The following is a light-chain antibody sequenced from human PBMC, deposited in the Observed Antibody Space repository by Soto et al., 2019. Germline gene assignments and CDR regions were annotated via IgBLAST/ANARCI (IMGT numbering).Light chain of an antibody. CDR1: QIVSSTY. CDR2: GAS. CDR3: QQYGVTPPNT. Sequence: DIVLTQSPGTLSLSPGERATLSCRASQIVSSTYLAWFQQKAGQAPRLLIYGASTRATGIPDRFSGSGSGTDFTLTISGLEPEDFALYYCQQYGVTPPNTFGGGTKVDIK. J-gene: IGKJ4*01. V-gene: IGKV3-20*01.